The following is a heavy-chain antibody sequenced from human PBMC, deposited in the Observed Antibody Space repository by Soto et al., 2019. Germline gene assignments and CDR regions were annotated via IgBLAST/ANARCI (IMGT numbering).Heavy chain of an antibody. J-gene: IGHJ4*02. CDR3: ARLRWEQPWVFDY. Sequence: QVQLQQWGAGLVKPSETLSLTCAVYGGSFSGYYWSWIRQPPVKGLEWIGEINHSGGTNYNPSLKSRVTISVDTSKNQFSLKLSSVTAADTAVFYCARLRWEQPWVFDYWGQGTLVTVSS. CDR2: INHSGGT. V-gene: IGHV4-34*02. D-gene: IGHD1-26*01. CDR1: GGSFSGYY.